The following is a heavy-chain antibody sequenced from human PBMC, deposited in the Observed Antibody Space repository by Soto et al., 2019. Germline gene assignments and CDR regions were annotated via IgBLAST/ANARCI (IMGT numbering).Heavy chain of an antibody. CDR2: ISYDGSNK. V-gene: IGHV3-30*18. CDR3: AKVQRVETRSNCTNGVCYRYNRGYYYGMDV. D-gene: IGHD2-8*01. Sequence: QVQLVESGGGVVQPGRSLRLSCAASGFTFSSYGMHWVRQAPGKGLEWVAVISYDGSNKYYADSVKGRFTISRDNSKNTLYLQMNRLRAEDTAVYYCAKVQRVETRSNCTNGVCYRYNRGYYYGMDVWGQGTTVTVSS. CDR1: GFTFSSYG. J-gene: IGHJ6*02.